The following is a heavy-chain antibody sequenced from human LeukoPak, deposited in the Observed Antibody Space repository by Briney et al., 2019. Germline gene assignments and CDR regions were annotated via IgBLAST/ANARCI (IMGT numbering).Heavy chain of an antibody. CDR2: IYYSGST. J-gene: IGHJ6*03. CDR3: ARGYHSSSWDLYYYYYYMDV. D-gene: IGHD6-13*01. V-gene: IGHV4-59*01. CDR1: GGSISSYY. Sequence: SETLSLTCTVSGGSISSYYWSWIRQPPGKGLEWIGYIYYSGSTNYNPSLKSRVTISVDTSKNQFSLKLSSVTAADTAVYYCARGYHSSSWDLYYYYYYMDVWGKGTTVTISS.